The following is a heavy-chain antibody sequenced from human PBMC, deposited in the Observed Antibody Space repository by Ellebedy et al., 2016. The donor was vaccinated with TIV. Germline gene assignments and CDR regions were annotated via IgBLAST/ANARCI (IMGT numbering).Heavy chain of an antibody. CDR1: GFTFSSHA. V-gene: IGHV3-23*01. Sequence: GGSLRLSCAASGFTFSSHAMSWVRQAPGKGLEWVSGISADIANTHYADSVKGRFTISRDNSKNTQYLQMNSLRAEGTAVYYCVKLDSSGYYYGRLDYWGQGTLVTVSS. CDR3: VKLDSSGYYYGRLDY. D-gene: IGHD3-22*01. CDR2: ISADIANT. J-gene: IGHJ4*02.